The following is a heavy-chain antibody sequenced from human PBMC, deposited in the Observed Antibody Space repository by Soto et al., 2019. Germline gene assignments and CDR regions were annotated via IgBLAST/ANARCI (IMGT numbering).Heavy chain of an antibody. J-gene: IGHJ6*02. D-gene: IGHD3-10*01. CDR1: GGSISSYY. CDR2: IYYSGST. V-gene: IGHV4-59*01. Sequence: ETLSLTCTVSGGSISSYYWSWIRQPPGKGLEWIGYIYYSGSTNYNPSLKSRVTISVDTSKNQFSLKLSSVTAADTAVYYCARGGITMVRGVQYYYYGMDVWGQGTTVTVS. CDR3: ARGGITMVRGVQYYYYGMDV.